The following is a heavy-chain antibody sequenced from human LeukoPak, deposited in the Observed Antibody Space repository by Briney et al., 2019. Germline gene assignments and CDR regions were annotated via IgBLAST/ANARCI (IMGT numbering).Heavy chain of an antibody. Sequence: SETLSLTCTVSGGSITGYYWGWIRQPPGKGLEWIGHIYHSGSTKYNPSLKSRVTMSVDTSKNHFSLKLSSVTAADTAVYYCARDAVAGRVYYFDYWGQGILVTVSS. V-gene: IGHV4-59*01. CDR2: IYHSGST. CDR3: ARDAVAGRVYYFDY. J-gene: IGHJ4*02. D-gene: IGHD6-19*01. CDR1: GGSITGYY.